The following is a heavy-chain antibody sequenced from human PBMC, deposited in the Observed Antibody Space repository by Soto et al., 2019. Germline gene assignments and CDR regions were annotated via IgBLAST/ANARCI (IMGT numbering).Heavy chain of an antibody. D-gene: IGHD2-21*02. V-gene: IGHV3-30-3*01. J-gene: IGHJ2*01. CDR3: ARDPRGDCFDLYSDL. CDR2: ISYDGTTK. CDR1: GFTFSSFA. Sequence: HAHLVESGGGVVQPGRSLTLSCAASGFTFSSFAIHWVRQAPGKGLEWVAAISYDGTTKFYADSVKGRSTISRDNSQNTLYLQMNSLRGEDTAVYYCARDPRGDCFDLYSDLWGHVTLVTVAS.